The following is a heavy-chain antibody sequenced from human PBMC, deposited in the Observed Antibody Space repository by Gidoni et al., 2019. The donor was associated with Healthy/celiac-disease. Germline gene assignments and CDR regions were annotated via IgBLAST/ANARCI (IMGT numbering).Heavy chain of an antibody. CDR1: GFTFSSYS. J-gene: IGHJ6*02. V-gene: IGHV3-21*01. D-gene: IGHD3-22*01. Sequence: EVQLVASGGGLVKPGGSLRLSCAASGFTFSSYSMNWVRQAPGKGLEWVSSISSSSSYIYYADSVKGRFTISRDNAKNSLYLQMNSLRAEDTAVYYCARYDSSRYYYYYGMDVWGQGTTVTVSS. CDR2: ISSSSSYI. CDR3: ARYDSSRYYYYYGMDV.